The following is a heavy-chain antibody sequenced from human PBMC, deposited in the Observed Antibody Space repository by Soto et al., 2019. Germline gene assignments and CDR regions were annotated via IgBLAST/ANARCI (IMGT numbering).Heavy chain of an antibody. Sequence: DVQLVESGGGLVQPGGSLRLSCAASGFTFSGYEMNWVRQAPGKGLEWISYISGSGTTIYYADSVKGRFTISRDNAKKSLYLQMNRLRAEYTAVYYCAREVTVFGVIIPTPMDVWGQGTTVTVSS. CDR3: AREVTVFGVIIPTPMDV. J-gene: IGHJ6*02. CDR1: GFTFSGYE. V-gene: IGHV3-48*03. D-gene: IGHD3-3*01. CDR2: ISGSGTTI.